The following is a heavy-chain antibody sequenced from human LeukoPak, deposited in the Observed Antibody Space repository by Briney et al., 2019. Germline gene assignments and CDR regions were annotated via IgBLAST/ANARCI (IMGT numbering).Heavy chain of an antibody. J-gene: IGHJ3*02. D-gene: IGHD3-22*01. CDR2: ISGSTTTI. CDR3: ARWDYYDSSGYWGDAFDM. V-gene: IGHV3-48*04. CDR1: GFTFSHYT. Sequence: GGSLRLSCAASGFTFSHYTMNWVRQAPGKGLEWVSLISGSTTTIYYADSVKGRFTISRDNAKNSQFLQMNSLRVEDTAVYYCARWDYYDSSGYWGDAFDMWGQGTMVTVSS.